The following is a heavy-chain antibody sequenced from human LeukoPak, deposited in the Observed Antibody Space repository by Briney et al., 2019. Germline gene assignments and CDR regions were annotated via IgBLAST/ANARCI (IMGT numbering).Heavy chain of an antibody. Sequence: SVKVSCKASGYTFTGYYMHWVRQAPGQGLEWMGWINPNSGGTNYAQKFQGRVTMTRDTSISAAYMELSRLRSDDTAVYYCAREGVYSGSYYSHIFDYWGQGTLVTVSS. J-gene: IGHJ4*02. V-gene: IGHV1-2*02. D-gene: IGHD1-26*01. CDR2: INPNSGGT. CDR3: AREGVYSGSYYSHIFDY. CDR1: GYTFTGYY.